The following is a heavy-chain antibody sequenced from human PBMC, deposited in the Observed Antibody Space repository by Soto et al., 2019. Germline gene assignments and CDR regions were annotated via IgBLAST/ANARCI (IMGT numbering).Heavy chain of an antibody. Sequence: EVHLLDSGGGLVQPGESLRLSCAASGITFINYVMRWVRQAPGTGLEWVSSISGSGDNPYYADSVKCRFTISRHNSNNSLFLHMNILSAADTAVYYGAKLPFFVAVGFDYWGQGTMDTVSS. V-gene: IGHV3-23*01. CDR3: AKLPFFVAVGFDY. J-gene: IGHJ4*02. D-gene: IGHD5-12*01. CDR1: GITFINYV. CDR2: ISGSGDNP.